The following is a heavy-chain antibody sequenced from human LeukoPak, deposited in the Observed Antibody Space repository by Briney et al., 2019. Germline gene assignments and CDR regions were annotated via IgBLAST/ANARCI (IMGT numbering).Heavy chain of an antibody. CDR3: ARHPFATPFDH. Sequence: SETLSLTCTVSGASISSFYWSWIRQPPGKGLEWIGYVFYTGDTNYNPSLKSRVTVSLDTFKSQVSLSLTSVTAADTAVYYCARHPFATPFDHWGRGTLVTVSS. V-gene: IGHV4-59*08. J-gene: IGHJ4*02. CDR1: GASISSFY. CDR2: VFYTGDT.